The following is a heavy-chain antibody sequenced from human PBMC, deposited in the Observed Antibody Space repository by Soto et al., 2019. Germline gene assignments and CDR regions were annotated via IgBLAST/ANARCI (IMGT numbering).Heavy chain of an antibody. D-gene: IGHD3-22*01. CDR3: ARGGNAYYYDSSGYYHFDY. CDR1: GGTFSSYA. J-gene: IGHJ4*02. CDR2: IIPIFGTA. V-gene: IGHV1-69*13. Sequence: SVKVSCKASGGTFSSYAISWVRQAPGQGLEWMGGIIPIFGTANYAQKFQGRVTITADESTSTAYMELSSLRSEDTAVYYCARGGNAYYYDSSGYYHFDYWGQGTLVTVSS.